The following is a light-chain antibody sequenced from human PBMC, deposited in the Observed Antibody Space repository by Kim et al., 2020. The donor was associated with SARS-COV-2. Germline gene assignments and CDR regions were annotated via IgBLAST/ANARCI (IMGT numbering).Light chain of an antibody. CDR3: ASWYGSLDTRI. J-gene: IGLJ2*01. CDR2: RDT. V-gene: IGLV1-47*01. CDR1: GSSIGRNY. Sequence: QRAPISCSGTGSSIGRNYVYWYQHLPGMSPKRLLCRDTQRPSVFPDRFSGSRSGTSASLAISGLRSEDEADYYCASWYGSLDTRIFGGGTQLTVL.